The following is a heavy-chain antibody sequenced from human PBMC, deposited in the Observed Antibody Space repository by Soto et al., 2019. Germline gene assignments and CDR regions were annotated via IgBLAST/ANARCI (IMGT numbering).Heavy chain of an antibody. J-gene: IGHJ6*03. Sequence: GGSLRLSCAASGFTFSSYGMHWVRQAPGKGLEWVAIISYDGSNKYYADSVKGRFTISRDNSKNTLYLQMNSLRAEDTAVYYCAKDLDDYSNYQHVGIAAAGTTKSGMDVWGKGTTVTVSS. CDR1: GFTFSSYG. CDR3: AKDLDDYSNYQHVGIAAAGTTKSGMDV. D-gene: IGHD6-13*01. CDR2: ISYDGSNK. V-gene: IGHV3-30*18.